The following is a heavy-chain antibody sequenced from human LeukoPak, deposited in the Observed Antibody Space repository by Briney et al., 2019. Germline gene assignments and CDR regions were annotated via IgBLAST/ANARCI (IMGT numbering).Heavy chain of an antibody. Sequence: PSETLSLTCTVSGGSISSYYWSWIRQPPGKGLEWIGEIIHSGSTNYNPSLKSRVTISVDTSKNQFSLKLSSVTAADTAVYYCARGPTYYYDSSGYSSTTGYFDYWGQGTLVTVSS. J-gene: IGHJ4*02. CDR3: ARGPTYYYDSSGYSSTTGYFDY. CDR2: IIHSGST. CDR1: GGSISSYY. V-gene: IGHV4-34*01. D-gene: IGHD3-22*01.